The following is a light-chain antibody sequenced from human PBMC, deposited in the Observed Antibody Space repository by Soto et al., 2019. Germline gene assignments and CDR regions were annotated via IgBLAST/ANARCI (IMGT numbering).Light chain of an antibody. CDR3: GTWDSSRSGFV. V-gene: IGLV1-51*02. Sequence: QSVLTQPPSVSAAPGQKVTISCSGSSSNIENNYVSWYQQLPGTAPKLLIYENNRRPLGIPDRFTGSKSGTSATLGITGLKTGDEADYYCGTWDSSRSGFVCGTGTKLTVL. CDR1: SSNIENNY. J-gene: IGLJ1*01. CDR2: ENN.